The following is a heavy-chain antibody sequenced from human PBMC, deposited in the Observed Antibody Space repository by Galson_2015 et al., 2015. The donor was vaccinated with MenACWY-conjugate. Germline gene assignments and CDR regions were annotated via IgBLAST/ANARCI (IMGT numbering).Heavy chain of an antibody. J-gene: IGHJ3*02. Sequence: PLRLSCAASGFSFSGSWMSWVRQAPGKGLEWVANIKQDASEKYYVDSVKGRFAISRDNAKTSLYLQMNSLGAEDTAVYYCARGPRYGALDIWGQGTMVTVSS. CDR1: GFSFSGSW. CDR3: ARGPRYGALDI. CDR2: IKQDASEK. D-gene: IGHD4-17*01. V-gene: IGHV3-7*03.